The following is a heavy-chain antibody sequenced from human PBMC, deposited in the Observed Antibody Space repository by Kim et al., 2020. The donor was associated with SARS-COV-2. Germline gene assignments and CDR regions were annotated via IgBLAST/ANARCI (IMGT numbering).Heavy chain of an antibody. J-gene: IGHJ4*02. CDR1: GFTVSSNY. Sequence: GGSLRLSCAASGFTVSSNYMSWVRQAPGKGLEWVSVIYSGGSTYYADSVKGRFTISRDNSKNTLYLQMNSLRAEDTAVYYCARGRFLEWFTFDYWGQGTLVTVSS. CDR2: IYSGGST. CDR3: ARGRFLEWFTFDY. V-gene: IGHV3-53*01. D-gene: IGHD3-3*01.